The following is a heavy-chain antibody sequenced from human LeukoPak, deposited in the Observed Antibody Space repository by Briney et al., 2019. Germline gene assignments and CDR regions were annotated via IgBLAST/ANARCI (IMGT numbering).Heavy chain of an antibody. CDR2: ISAYNGNT. CDR1: GYTFTSYG. J-gene: IGHJ4*02. Sequence: ASVKVSCKASGYTFTSYGISWVRQAPGQGLEWMGWISAYNGNTNYAQKLQGRVTMTTDTYTSTAYMELRSLRSDDTAVYYCARQTYYYDSSGQGLVSSQIDYWGQGTLVTVSS. CDR3: ARQTYYYDSSGQGLVSSQIDY. V-gene: IGHV1-18*01. D-gene: IGHD3-22*01.